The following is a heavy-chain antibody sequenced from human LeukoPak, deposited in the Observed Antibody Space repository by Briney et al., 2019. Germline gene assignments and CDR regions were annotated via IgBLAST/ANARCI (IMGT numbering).Heavy chain of an antibody. CDR2: IYYSGST. CDR3: ARVRSVDDTSGTALDS. V-gene: IGHV4-59*01. J-gene: IGHJ4*02. Sequence: SETLSLTCTVSGGSISSYYWSWIRQPPGKGLEWIGYIYYSGSTNYNPSLKSRVTISVDTSKNQFSLKLSSVTAADTAVYYCARVRSVDDTSGTALDSWGQGTLVTVSS. CDR1: GGSISSYY. D-gene: IGHD3-22*01.